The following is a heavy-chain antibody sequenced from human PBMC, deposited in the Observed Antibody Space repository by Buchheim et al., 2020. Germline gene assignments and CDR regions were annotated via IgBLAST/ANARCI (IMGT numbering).Heavy chain of an antibody. J-gene: IGHJ5*02. Sequence: QVQLQESGPGLVKPSETLSLTCTVSGCSVSSGSYYWSWIRQPPGKGLEWIGYIYYSGSTNFNPSLKSRVTISVDTSKNQFSLKLSSVTAADTAVYYCARGAFYCSGGSCYSNWFDPWGQGTL. CDR1: GCSVSSGSYY. V-gene: IGHV4-61*01. CDR3: ARGAFYCSGGSCYSNWFDP. D-gene: IGHD2-15*01. CDR2: IYYSGST.